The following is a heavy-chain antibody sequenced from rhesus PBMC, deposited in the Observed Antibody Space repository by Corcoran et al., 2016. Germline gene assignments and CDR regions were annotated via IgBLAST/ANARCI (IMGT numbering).Heavy chain of an antibody. CDR3: ARDDGYNVNRLDF. CDR1: GFSFTRHS. Sequence: QVQLVQSGSEIRQPGASVRLSCQTSGFSFTRHSIQWIRQDPGQGLEWIGLISHNNGKKEFTQIFQDRVSMTTDTSTSTGYMELSSLRSEDTALYYCARDDGYNVNRLDFWGQGVLVTVSS. D-gene: IGHD5-12*01. J-gene: IGHJ4*01. V-gene: IGHV1-180*01. CDR2: ISHNNGKK.